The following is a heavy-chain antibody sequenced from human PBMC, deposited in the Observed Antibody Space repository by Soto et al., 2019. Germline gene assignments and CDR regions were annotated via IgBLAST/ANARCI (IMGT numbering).Heavy chain of an antibody. D-gene: IGHD6-6*01. J-gene: IGHJ4*02. V-gene: IGHV3-11*01. CDR2: ISHRSLTI. Sequence: GSLRLSCAASGLTFSDHYMAWFRQTPERGLEWLAYISHRSLTIYHARSVKDRFTISRDDATDSLYLQLNSLRVEDTAVYFCARGGGSSPFDYWGRGTVVTVSS. CDR3: ARGGGSSPFDY. CDR1: GLTFSDHY.